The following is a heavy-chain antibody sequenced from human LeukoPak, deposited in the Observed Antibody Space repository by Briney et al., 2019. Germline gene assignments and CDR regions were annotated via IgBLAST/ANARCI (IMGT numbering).Heavy chain of an antibody. CDR3: AAVDTAMASLDY. CDR2: IYYSGST. D-gene: IGHD5-18*01. Sequence: SETLSLTCTVSGGSISSSSYYWGWIRQPPGKGLEWIGSIYYSGSTYYNPSLKSRVTISVDTSKNQFSLKLSSVTAADTAVYYCAAVDTAMASLDYWGQGTLVTVSP. V-gene: IGHV4-39*07. J-gene: IGHJ4*02. CDR1: GGSISSSSYY.